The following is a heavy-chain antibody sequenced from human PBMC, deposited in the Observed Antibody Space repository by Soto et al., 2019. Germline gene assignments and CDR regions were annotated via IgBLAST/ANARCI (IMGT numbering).Heavy chain of an antibody. CDR2: ISYDGSNK. J-gene: IGHJ3*02. CDR1: GFTFSSYG. Sequence: PGGSLRLSCAASGFTFSSYGMHWVRQAPGKGLEWVAVISYDGSNKYYADSVKGRFTISRDNSKNTLYLQMNSLRAEDTAVYYCAKVYYDFWSGLIDAFDIWGQGTMVTVSS. D-gene: IGHD3-3*01. V-gene: IGHV3-30*18. CDR3: AKVYYDFWSGLIDAFDI.